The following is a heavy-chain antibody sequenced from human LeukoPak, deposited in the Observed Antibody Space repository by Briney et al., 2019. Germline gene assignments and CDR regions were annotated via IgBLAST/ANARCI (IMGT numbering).Heavy chain of an antibody. CDR1: GFTFSSYS. Sequence: GGSLRLSCAASGFTFSSYSMNWVRQAPGKGLEWVSSISTSSSYIYYADSVKGRFTISRDNAKNSLYLQMNSLRAKDTALYYCARDYYDSSGSSWFDPWGQGTLVTVSS. D-gene: IGHD3-22*01. CDR2: ISTSSSYI. V-gene: IGHV3-21*01. J-gene: IGHJ5*02. CDR3: ARDYYDSSGSSWFDP.